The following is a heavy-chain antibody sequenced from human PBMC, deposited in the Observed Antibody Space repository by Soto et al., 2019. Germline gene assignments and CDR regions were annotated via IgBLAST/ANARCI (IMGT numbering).Heavy chain of an antibody. CDR2: ISSSSSTI. V-gene: IGHV3-48*02. D-gene: IGHD3-22*01. J-gene: IGHJ4*02. Sequence: EVQLVESGGGLVQPGGSLRLSCAASGFTFSSYSMNWVHQAPGKGLEWVSYISSSSSTIYYADSVKGRFTISRDNAKNSLYLQMNSLRDEDTAVYYCARVLYYYDSSGYYQMGFDYWGQGTLVTVSS. CDR3: ARVLYYYDSSGYYQMGFDY. CDR1: GFTFSSYS.